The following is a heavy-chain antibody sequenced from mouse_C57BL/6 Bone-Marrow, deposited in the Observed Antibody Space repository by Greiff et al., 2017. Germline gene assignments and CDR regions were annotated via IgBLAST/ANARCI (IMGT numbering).Heavy chain of an antibody. CDR3: AKGPYYYGSSLAY. V-gene: IGHV2-5*01. D-gene: IGHD1-1*01. J-gene: IGHJ3*01. Sequence: VQLQQSGPGLVQPSQSLSITCTVSGFSLTSYGVHWVRQSPGKGLEWLGVIWRGGSTDYNASFMSRLSITKDNSKSQVFFKMNSLHADDTAIYYCAKGPYYYGSSLAYWGQGTLVTVSA. CDR2: IWRGGST. CDR1: GFSLTSYG.